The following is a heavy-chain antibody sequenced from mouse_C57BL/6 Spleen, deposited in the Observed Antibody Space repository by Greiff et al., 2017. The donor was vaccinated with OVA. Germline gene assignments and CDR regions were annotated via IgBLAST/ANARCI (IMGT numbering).Heavy chain of an antibody. CDR2: IDPSDSET. V-gene: IGHV1-52*01. Sequence: QVQLQQPGAELVRPGSSVKLSCKASGYTFTSYWMHWVKQRPIQGLEWIGNIDPSDSETHYNQKFKDKATLTVDKSSSTAYMQLSSLTSEDSAVYYCARGDYGNYGLGFAYWGQGTLVTVSA. J-gene: IGHJ3*01. CDR1: GYTFTSYW. CDR3: ARGDYGNYGLGFAY. D-gene: IGHD2-1*01.